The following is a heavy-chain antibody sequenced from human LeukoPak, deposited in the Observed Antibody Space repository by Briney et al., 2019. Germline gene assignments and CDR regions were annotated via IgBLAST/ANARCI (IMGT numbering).Heavy chain of an antibody. Sequence: ASVKVSCKASGYTFTNYGISWVRQAPGQGLEWMGWISTYNGDTNYAQKLQGRVTMTTDTSTSTASMELRSLRSDDTAVYYCARERGHDSSGYYHDAFDVWGQGTMVTVSS. J-gene: IGHJ3*01. D-gene: IGHD3-22*01. CDR3: ARERGHDSSGYYHDAFDV. V-gene: IGHV1-18*01. CDR2: ISTYNGDT. CDR1: GYTFTNYG.